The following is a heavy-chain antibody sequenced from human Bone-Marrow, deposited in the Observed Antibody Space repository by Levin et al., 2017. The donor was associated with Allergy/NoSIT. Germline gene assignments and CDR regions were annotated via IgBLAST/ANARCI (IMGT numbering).Heavy chain of an antibody. V-gene: IGHV3-11*05. Sequence: GGSLRLSCAASGFTFSDYYMSWIRQAPGKGLEWVSYISSSGIYTNYADSVKGRFTISRDNAKNSLYLQMNSLRAEDTAVYYCARGGYNSGVNAFDIWGQGTMVTVSS. CDR1: GFTFSDYY. J-gene: IGHJ3*02. CDR2: ISSSGIYT. D-gene: IGHD2-15*01. CDR3: ARGGYNSGVNAFDI.